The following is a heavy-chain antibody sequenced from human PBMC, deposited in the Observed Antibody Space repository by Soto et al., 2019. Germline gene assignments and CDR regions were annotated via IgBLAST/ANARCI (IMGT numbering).Heavy chain of an antibody. CDR1: GFTLSTCA. D-gene: IGHD2-15*01. Sequence: EVQLLESGGGFVQPGGSLRLSCAASGFTLSTCATTWVRQAPGKGLEWVLCISGSGDTTYYADSVKGRFTISRDTSKNTVYLQMNSLRVDDTAMYYCAKGHPGGSCYSGLDCWGQGTLVTVSS. CDR2: ISGSGDTT. J-gene: IGHJ4*02. V-gene: IGHV3-23*01. CDR3: AKGHPGGSCYSGLDC.